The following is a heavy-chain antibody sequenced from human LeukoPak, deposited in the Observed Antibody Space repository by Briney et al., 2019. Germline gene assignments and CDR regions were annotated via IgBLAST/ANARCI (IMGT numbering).Heavy chain of an antibody. CDR2: IYSSGTTI. J-gene: IGHJ6*03. CDR3: ARASHHYYYMDV. Sequence: GGSLRLSCAASGFTFTTFGMNWVRQAPGKGLEWLSYIYSSGTTIYYADSVRGRFTISRDNAKNSLFLQMNSLRAEDTAVYYCARASHHYYYMDVWGKGTTVTVSS. V-gene: IGHV3-48*01. CDR1: GFTFTTFG.